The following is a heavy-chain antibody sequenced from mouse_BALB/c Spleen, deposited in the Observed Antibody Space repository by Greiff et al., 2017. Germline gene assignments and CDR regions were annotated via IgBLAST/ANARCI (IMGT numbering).Heavy chain of an antibody. D-gene: IGHD2-10*01. J-gene: IGHJ2*01. V-gene: IGHV5-4*02. CDR1: GFTFSDYY. Sequence: EVQLVESGGGLVKPGGSLKLSCAASGFTFSDYYMYWVRQTPEKRLEWVATISDGGSYTYYPDSMKGRFTISRDNAKNNLYLQMSSLKSEDTAMYYCARASYGNYFDYWGQGTTLTVSS. CDR3: ARASYGNYFDY. CDR2: ISDGGSYT.